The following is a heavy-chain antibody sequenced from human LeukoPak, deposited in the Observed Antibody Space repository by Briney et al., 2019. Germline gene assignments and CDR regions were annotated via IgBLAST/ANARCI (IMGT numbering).Heavy chain of an antibody. V-gene: IGHV1-46*01. D-gene: IGHD3-22*01. Sequence: ASVKVSCKASGYTFTSYYMHWVRQAPGQGLEWMGIINPSGGSTSYAQKFQGRVTMTRDTSTSTVYMELSSLRSEDTAVYYCARFSDYYDSSGYYQKTYGAFDIWGQGTMVTVSS. CDR1: GYTFTSYY. J-gene: IGHJ3*02. CDR2: INPSGGST. CDR3: ARFSDYYDSSGYYQKTYGAFDI.